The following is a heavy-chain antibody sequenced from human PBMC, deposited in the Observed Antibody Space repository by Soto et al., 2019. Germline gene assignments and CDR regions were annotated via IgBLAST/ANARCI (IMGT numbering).Heavy chain of an antibody. J-gene: IGHJ6*04. D-gene: IGHD2-2*01. CDR2: ISAYNGNT. V-gene: IGHV1-18*01. CDR3: ASRTIYCSSTSCYLPDV. Sequence: GASVKVSCKASGYTFTSYGISWVRQAPGQGLEWMGWISAYNGNTNYAQKLQGRVTMTTDTSTSAAYMELRSLRSDDTAVYYCASRTIYCSSTSCYLPDVWGKGTTVTVSS. CDR1: GYTFTSYG.